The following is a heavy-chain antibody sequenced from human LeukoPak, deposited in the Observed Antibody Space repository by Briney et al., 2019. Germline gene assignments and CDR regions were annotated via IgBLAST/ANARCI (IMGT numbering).Heavy chain of an antibody. Sequence: ASVKVSCKASGYTFTGYYMHWVRQAPGQGLEWMGWISAYNGNTNYAQKLQGRVTMTTDTSTSTAYMELRSLRSDDTAVYHCARLGYSSSWYGSYWGQGTLVTVSS. J-gene: IGHJ4*02. CDR1: GYTFTGYY. D-gene: IGHD6-13*01. V-gene: IGHV1-18*04. CDR2: ISAYNGNT. CDR3: ARLGYSSSWYGSY.